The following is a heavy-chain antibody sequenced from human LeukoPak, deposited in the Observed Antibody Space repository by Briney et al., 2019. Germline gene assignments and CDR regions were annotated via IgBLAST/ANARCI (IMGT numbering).Heavy chain of an antibody. Sequence: GGSLRLSCAASGFTFSSYGMHWVRQAPGKGLEWVAVIWDDGSNKYYAHSVKGRFTISRDNSKDTLYLKMNSLRAEDTAVYYCAREEIAFDIWGQGTMVTVSS. CDR2: IWDDGSNK. V-gene: IGHV3-33*01. CDR1: GFTFSSYG. J-gene: IGHJ3*02. CDR3: AREEIAFDI.